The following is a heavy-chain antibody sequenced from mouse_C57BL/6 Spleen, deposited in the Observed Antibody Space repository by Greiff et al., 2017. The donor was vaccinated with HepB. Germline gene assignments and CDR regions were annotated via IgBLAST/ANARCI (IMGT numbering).Heavy chain of an antibody. D-gene: IGHD1-1*01. V-gene: IGHV1-55*01. J-gene: IGHJ2*01. CDR2: IYPGSGST. CDR3: ARPLRTTVVAHFDY. CDR1: GYTFTSYW. Sequence: QVQLQQPGAELVKPGASVKMSCKASGYTFTSYWITWVKQRPGQGLEWIGEIYPGSGSTNYNEKFKSKATLTVDTASSTAYMQLSSLTSEDSAVYYCARPLRTTVVAHFDYWGQGTTLTVSS.